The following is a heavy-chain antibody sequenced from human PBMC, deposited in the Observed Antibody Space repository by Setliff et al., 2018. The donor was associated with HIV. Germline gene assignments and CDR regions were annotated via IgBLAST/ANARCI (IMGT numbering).Heavy chain of an antibody. CDR3: ARDKGIREAASLDY. CDR2: ITAFVGIT. CDR1: GGTFSDFR. D-gene: IGHD6-13*01. J-gene: IGHJ4*02. Sequence: ASVKVSCKASGGTFSDFRITWVRQAPGQGLEWMGEITAFVGITNYAQKFQGRVTISADESTATACIELSSLTSQDTAVYYCARDKGIREAASLDYWGQGSLVTVS. V-gene: IGHV1-69*10.